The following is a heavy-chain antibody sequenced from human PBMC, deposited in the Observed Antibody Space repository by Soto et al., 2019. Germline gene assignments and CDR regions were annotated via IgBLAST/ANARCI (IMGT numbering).Heavy chain of an antibody. V-gene: IGHV3-7*03. CDR3: ARYFRGSGRYFFDY. CDR1: GFTFSSSF. CDR2: INQDGGGT. D-gene: IGHD6-19*01. Sequence: GGSLRRSCVASGFTFSSSFMGWVRQAPGKGLEWVANINQDGGGTYYVDSVQGRFTISRDNAKDSLYLQMNSLRGEDTAVYYCARYFRGSGRYFFDYWGQGTLVTVSS. J-gene: IGHJ4*02.